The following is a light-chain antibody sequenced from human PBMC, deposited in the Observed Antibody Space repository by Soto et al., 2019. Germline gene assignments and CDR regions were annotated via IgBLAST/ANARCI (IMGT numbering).Light chain of an antibody. CDR2: GAS. CDR3: QQYGSSPQT. J-gene: IGKJ1*01. Sequence: DIVLTQSPGTLSLSPGEIATLSCRASQSVSSSYLAWYQQKPGQAPRLLIYGASSRATGIPDRFSGSGSGTDFTLTISRLEPEDFAVYYCQQYGSSPQTFGQGTKVDI. V-gene: IGKV3-20*01. CDR1: QSVSSSY.